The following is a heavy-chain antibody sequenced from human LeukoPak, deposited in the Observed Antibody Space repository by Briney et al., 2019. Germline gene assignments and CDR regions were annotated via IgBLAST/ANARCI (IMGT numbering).Heavy chain of an antibody. J-gene: IGHJ6*03. V-gene: IGHV3-74*01. CDR2: INSDGSST. CDR1: GFPFRSYW. CDR3: AKEVVVAATPDYYYYMDV. Sequence: GSLSLSCAASGFPFRSYWMHWVRQAPGKGRVWVSRINSDGSSTSYADSVKGRFTISRDNAKNTLYLQMNSLRAEDTAVYYCAKEVVVAATPDYYYYMDVWGKGTTVTISS. D-gene: IGHD2-15*01.